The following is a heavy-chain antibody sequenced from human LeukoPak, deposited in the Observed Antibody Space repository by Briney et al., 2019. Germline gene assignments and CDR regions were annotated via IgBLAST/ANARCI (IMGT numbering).Heavy chain of an antibody. D-gene: IGHD3-16*01. CDR3: ARHSCYDS. CDR2: IYAGDSST. CDR1: GFTFITSS. V-gene: IGHV5-51*01. J-gene: IGHJ4*02. Sequence: GESLKISCKGSGFTFITSSFAWVRQMPGKGLEWMGVIYAGDSSTRYSPSFQGQVTISVDKSISTAYLQWSSLKASDSAIYYCARHSCYDSWGQGTLVTVSS.